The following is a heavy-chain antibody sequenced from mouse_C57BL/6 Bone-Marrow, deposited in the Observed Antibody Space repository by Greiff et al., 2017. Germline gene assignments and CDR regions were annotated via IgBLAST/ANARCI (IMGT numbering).Heavy chain of an antibody. CDR3: ASGGRGAY. CDR2: ISSGGSYT. V-gene: IGHV5-6*01. J-gene: IGHJ3*01. D-gene: IGHD3-1*01. CDR1: GFTFSSYG. Sequence: EVQLVESGGDLVKPGGSLKLSCAASGFTFSSYGMSWVRQTPDKRLEWVATISSGGSYTYSPDSVKGRFTIARDNAKNTLYLQMSSLKSEDTARYYCASGGRGAYWGQGTLVTVSA.